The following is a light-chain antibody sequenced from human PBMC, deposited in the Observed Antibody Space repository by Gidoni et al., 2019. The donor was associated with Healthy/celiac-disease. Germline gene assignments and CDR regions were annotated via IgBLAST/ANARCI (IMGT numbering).Light chain of an antibody. J-gene: IGLJ1*01. V-gene: IGLV2-23*01. CDR3: CSYAGSSTFYV. CDR2: EGS. Sequence: QSALTQHAPVSGSPGQSITISCTGTSSDVGSYNLVSWYQQHPGKAPKLMIYEGSKRPSGVSNRFSGSKSGNTASLTISGLQAEDEADYYCCSYAGSSTFYVFGTGTKVTVL. CDR1: SSDVGSYNL.